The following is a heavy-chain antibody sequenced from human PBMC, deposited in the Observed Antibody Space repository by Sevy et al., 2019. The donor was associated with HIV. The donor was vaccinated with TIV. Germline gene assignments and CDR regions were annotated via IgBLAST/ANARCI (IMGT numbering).Heavy chain of an antibody. CDR2: IYSGGST. J-gene: IGHJ6*03. CDR1: GXXVSSNY. CDR3: AKADYYYYXMDX. V-gene: IGHV3-53*01. Sequence: GGSLRLSCAASGXXVSSNYMSWVRQAPGKGLEWVSVIYSGGSTYYADSVKGRFTISRDNSKNTLYLQMNSLRAEDTAVYYCAKADYYYYXMDXWGKGTTVTVSS.